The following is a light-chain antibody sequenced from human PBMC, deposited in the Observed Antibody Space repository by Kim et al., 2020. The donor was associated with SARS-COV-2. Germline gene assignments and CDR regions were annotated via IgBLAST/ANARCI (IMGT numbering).Light chain of an antibody. Sequence: VSTPSPATLSLSPGERATLSCRASQSVSSYLAWYQQKPGQAPRLLIYDASNRATGIPARFSGSGSGTDFTLTISSLEPEDFAVYYCQQRSNPSFGQGTKLDIK. J-gene: IGKJ1*01. CDR3: QQRSNPS. CDR1: QSVSSY. V-gene: IGKV3-11*01. CDR2: DAS.